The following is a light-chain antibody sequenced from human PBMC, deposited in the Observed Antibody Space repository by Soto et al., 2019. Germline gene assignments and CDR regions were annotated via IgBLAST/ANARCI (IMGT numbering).Light chain of an antibody. CDR1: QSISTY. V-gene: IGKV1-39*01. CDR2: TAS. CDR3: QQSYGIPPVT. Sequence: DIPMTQSPSSLSASVGDGVAITYRASQSISTYLNWYQQHPGKAPKLLIYTASNLQSGVPSRFSGSGSGTDFTLTISSLQPEDFATYYCQQSYGIPPVTFGGGTKVAIK. J-gene: IGKJ4*01.